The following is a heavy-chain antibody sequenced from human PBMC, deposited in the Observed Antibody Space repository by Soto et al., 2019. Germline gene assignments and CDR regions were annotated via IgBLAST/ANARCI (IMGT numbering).Heavy chain of an antibody. CDR3: ARPGGGGYSYGLNYFDY. CDR2: IWYDGSNK. J-gene: IGHJ4*02. CDR1: GFTFSSYG. D-gene: IGHD5-18*01. Sequence: QVQLVESGGGVVQPGRSLRLSCAASGFTFSSYGMHWVRQAPGKGLEWVAVIWYDGSNKYYADSVKGRFTISRDNSKNTLYLQINSLRAEDTAVYYCARPGGGGYSYGLNYFDYWVQGTLVIVSS. V-gene: IGHV3-33*01.